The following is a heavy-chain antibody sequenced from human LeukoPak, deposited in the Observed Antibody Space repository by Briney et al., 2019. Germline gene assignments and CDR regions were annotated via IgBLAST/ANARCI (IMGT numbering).Heavy chain of an antibody. Sequence: PSETLSLTCAVSGGSISSSSYYWGWIRPPPGKGREWIRSSHYSGSSNYKPSVKSRVTRSVDTSKTQFSLKLSSVTAADTAVYYCARGYCSGGSCYSYYYYNYMDVWGKGTTVTVSS. V-gene: IGHV4-39*07. J-gene: IGHJ6*03. CDR3: ARGYCSGGSCYSYYYYNYMDV. D-gene: IGHD2-15*01. CDR1: GGSISSSSYY. CDR2: SHYSGSS.